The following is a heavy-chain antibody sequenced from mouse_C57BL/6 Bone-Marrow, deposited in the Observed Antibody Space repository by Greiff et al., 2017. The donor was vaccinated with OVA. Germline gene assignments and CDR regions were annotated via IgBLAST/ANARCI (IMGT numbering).Heavy chain of an antibody. J-gene: IGHJ3*01. CDR1: GYTFTDYN. CDR3: ARDGNHGGFAY. V-gene: IGHV1-22*01. Sequence: EVQLQESGPELVKPGASVKMSCKASGYTFTDYNMHWVKQSHGKSLEWIGYINPNNGGTSYNQKFKGKATLTVNKSSSTAYMELRSLTSEDSAVYYCARDGNHGGFAYWGQGTLVTVSA. CDR2: INPNNGGT. D-gene: IGHD2-1*01.